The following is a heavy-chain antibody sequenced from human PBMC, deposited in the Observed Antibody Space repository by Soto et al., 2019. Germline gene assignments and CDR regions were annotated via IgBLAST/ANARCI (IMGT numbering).Heavy chain of an antibody. CDR1: GGSISSSSYY. Sequence: KPSETLSLTCTVSGGSISSSSYYWGWIRQPPGKGLEWIGSIYYSGSTYYNPSLKSRVTISVDTSKNQFSLKLSSVTAADTAVYYCARGGLGYCTNGVCYMPDYYGMDVWGQGTTVTVSS. CDR3: ARGGLGYCTNGVCYMPDYYGMDV. D-gene: IGHD2-8*01. V-gene: IGHV4-39*01. J-gene: IGHJ6*02. CDR2: IYYSGST.